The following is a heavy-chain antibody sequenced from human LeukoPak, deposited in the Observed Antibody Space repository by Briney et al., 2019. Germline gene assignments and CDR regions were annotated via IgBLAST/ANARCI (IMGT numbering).Heavy chain of an antibody. Sequence: PSETLSLTCTVSGGSISSSSYYWGWIRQPPGKGLEWIGSIYYSGSTYYNPSLKSRVTISVDTSKNQFSLKLSSVTAADTAVYYCASGQLLWFGELLSSLCFDYWGQGTLVTVSS. V-gene: IGHV4-39*07. CDR2: IYYSGST. CDR3: ASGQLLWFGELLSSLCFDY. D-gene: IGHD3-10*01. CDR1: GGSISSSSYY. J-gene: IGHJ4*02.